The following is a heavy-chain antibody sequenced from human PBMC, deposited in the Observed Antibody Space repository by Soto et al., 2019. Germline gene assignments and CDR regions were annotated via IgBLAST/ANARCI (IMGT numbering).Heavy chain of an antibody. CDR2: ISAYNGNT. J-gene: IGHJ4*02. Sequence: QVQLVQSGAEVKKPGASVKVSCKASGYTFTSYGISWVRQAPGQGLEWMGWISAYNGNTNYAQKLQGRVTMTTDTSTSTAYMELMCLRSDVTAVYYCATQKRFSIFGVELDYWGQGTLVTVSS. CDR3: ATQKRFSIFGVELDY. D-gene: IGHD3-3*01. CDR1: GYTFTSYG. V-gene: IGHV1-18*01.